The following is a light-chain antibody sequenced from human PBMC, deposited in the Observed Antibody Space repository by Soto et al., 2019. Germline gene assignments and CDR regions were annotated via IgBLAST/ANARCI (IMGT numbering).Light chain of an antibody. Sequence: QAVVTQEPSLTVSPGGTVTLTCASSTGAVTSGYYPNWFQQKPGQAPRALIYSTSKKHSWTPARFSGPLLGGKAALTLSGVQPEDEAEYYFLLYYGGGGAQLVFGGGTQLTVL. CDR1: TGAVTSGYY. J-gene: IGLJ3*02. V-gene: IGLV7-43*01. CDR3: LLYYGGGGAQLV. CDR2: STS.